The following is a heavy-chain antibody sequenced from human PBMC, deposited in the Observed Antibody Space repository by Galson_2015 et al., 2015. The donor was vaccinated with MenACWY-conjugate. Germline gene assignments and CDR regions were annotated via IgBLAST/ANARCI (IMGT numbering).Heavy chain of an antibody. CDR3: ATYCSSPSCYANGAY. J-gene: IGHJ4*02. CDR2: INSDGSAA. V-gene: IGHV3-74*01. Sequence: LRLSCAASGFTFSRYWMHWVRQSPGKGLVWVSRINSDGSAADYADSVKGRFTTSRDNAKNTLYLQMNSLRAEDTAVYYCATYCSSPSCYANGAYRGQGTLVTVPS. CDR1: GFTFSRYW. D-gene: IGHD2-2*01.